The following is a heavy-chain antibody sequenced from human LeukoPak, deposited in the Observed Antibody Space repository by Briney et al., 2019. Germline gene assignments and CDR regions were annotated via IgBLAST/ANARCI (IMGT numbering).Heavy chain of an antibody. D-gene: IGHD2-2*01. J-gene: IGHJ3*02. CDR1: GYTFTSYG. CDR3: ARRGGIVVVPAADDAFDI. Sequence: GASVKVSCKASGYTFTSYGVSWVRQAPGQGLEWMGWISGYNGNTNYAQKLQDRVTMTTDTSTTTAYMELRSLRSDDTAVYYCARRGGIVVVPAADDAFDIWGQGTMVTVSS. V-gene: IGHV1-18*01. CDR2: ISGYNGNT.